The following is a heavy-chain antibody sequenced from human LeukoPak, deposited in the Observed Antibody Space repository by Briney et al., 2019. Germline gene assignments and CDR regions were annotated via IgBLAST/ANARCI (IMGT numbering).Heavy chain of an antibody. V-gene: IGHV1-69*04. CDR2: IIPILGIA. D-gene: IGHD2-2*01. CDR1: GGTFSSYA. CDR3: ARDVRDIVVVPAGYYYGMDV. Sequence: ASVKVSCKASGGTFSSYAISWVRQAPGQGLVWMGRIIPILGIANYAQKFQGRVTITADKSTSTAYMELSSLRSEDTAVYYCARDVRDIVVVPAGYYYGMDVWGQGTTVTVSS. J-gene: IGHJ6*02.